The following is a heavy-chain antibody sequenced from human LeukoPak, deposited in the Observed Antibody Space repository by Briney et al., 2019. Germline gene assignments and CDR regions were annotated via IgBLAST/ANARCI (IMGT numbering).Heavy chain of an antibody. CDR2: ISPSDSDT. CDR1: GYSFTNHW. Sequence: GESLKISCKGSGYSFTNHWIGWVRQMPGKGLEWMGIISPSDSDTRPSPSFQGQVTISVDKSISTAYLQWSSLRASDTAMYYCGRVSYSGYEFDYWGQETLVTVSS. CDR3: GRVSYSGYEFDY. V-gene: IGHV5-51*01. D-gene: IGHD5-12*01. J-gene: IGHJ4*02.